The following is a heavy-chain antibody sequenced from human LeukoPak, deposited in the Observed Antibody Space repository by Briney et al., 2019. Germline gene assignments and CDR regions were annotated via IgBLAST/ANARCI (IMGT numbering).Heavy chain of an antibody. CDR3: AKGSRIVVVPGATYFDS. V-gene: IGHV3-23*01. D-gene: IGHD2-2*01. J-gene: IGHJ4*02. CDR2: ISGSAINT. Sequence: GWSLRLSCAASGFTFSSYAMSWVRQAPGKGLEWVSSISGSAINTYYADSVKGRFTISRDNSKNTLYLQLNTLRVEDTAVYYCAKGSRIVVVPGATYFDSWGRGTLFTVSS. CDR1: GFTFSSYA.